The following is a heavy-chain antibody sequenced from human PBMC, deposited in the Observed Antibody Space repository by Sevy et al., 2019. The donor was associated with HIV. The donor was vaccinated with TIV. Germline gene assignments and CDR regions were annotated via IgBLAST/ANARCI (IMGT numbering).Heavy chain of an antibody. J-gene: IGHJ4*02. D-gene: IGHD2-8*02. V-gene: IGHV1-2*02. CDR3: ARHTGFMIDS. Sequence: ASVKVSCKDSGYTFTSHHMHWVRQAPGHGLEWMGWINPQSGGTNYGQKFQGRVIMSRDTSITTVYMELTSLRSDDTAIYYRARHTGFMIDSWGQGTLVTVSS. CDR1: GYTFTSHH. CDR2: INPQSGGT.